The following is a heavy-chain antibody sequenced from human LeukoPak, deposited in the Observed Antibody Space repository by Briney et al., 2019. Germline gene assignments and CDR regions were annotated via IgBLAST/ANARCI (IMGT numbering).Heavy chain of an antibody. CDR2: IKEDGSEK. Sequence: GGSLRLSCAASGFSFSSFWLSWVRQAPEKGLEWVANIKEDGSEKYYVASVKGRFTISRDNAKKSLYLQMSSLRAEDTAVYYCAYSRSSLAAGYWGQGTPVTVSS. CDR3: AYSRSSLAAGY. CDR1: GFSFSSFW. V-gene: IGHV3-7*03. D-gene: IGHD2-15*01. J-gene: IGHJ4*02.